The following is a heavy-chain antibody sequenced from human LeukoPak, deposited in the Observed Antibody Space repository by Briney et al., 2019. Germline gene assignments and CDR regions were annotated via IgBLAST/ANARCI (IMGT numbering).Heavy chain of an antibody. CDR1: GYTFTGYY. CDR2: INPISGGT. D-gene: IGHD6-13*01. Sequence: ASVKVFCKASGYTFTGYYMHWVRQAPGHGLEWMGWINPISGGTNYAQKLQGRVTMTRDTSSSTAYMELSRLRSDDTAVYYCARIRRRLGSIAAAGTGFDYWGQGTLVTVSS. J-gene: IGHJ4*02. V-gene: IGHV1-2*02. CDR3: ARIRRRLGSIAAAGTGFDY.